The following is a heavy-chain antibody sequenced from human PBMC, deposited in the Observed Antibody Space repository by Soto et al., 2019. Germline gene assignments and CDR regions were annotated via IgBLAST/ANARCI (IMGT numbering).Heavy chain of an antibody. CDR3: ARADRNRRHGMDV. Sequence: ASVKLSCKASGYTLTGYYMHWLRHPPGQGLEWMGIINPSGSSTSYAQKLQGRVTMTRDTSTSTVYMELSSLRSEDTAVYYRARADRNRRHGMDVWGQGTTVTVPS. D-gene: IGHD6-25*01. J-gene: IGHJ6*02. V-gene: IGHV1-46*01. CDR2: INPSGSST. CDR1: GYTLTGYY.